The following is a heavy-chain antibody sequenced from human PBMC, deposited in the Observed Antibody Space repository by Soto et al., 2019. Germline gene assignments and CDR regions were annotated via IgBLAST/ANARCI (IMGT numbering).Heavy chain of an antibody. CDR1: GFTFSSYA. Sequence: GGSLRLSCAASGFTFSSYAMHWVRQAPGKGLEWVAVISYDGSNKYYADSVKGRFTISRDNSKNTLYLQMNSLRAEDTAVYYCARLPYGRRFYGMDVWGQGTTVTVSS. V-gene: IGHV3-30-3*01. J-gene: IGHJ6*02. CDR2: ISYDGSNK. D-gene: IGHD4-17*01. CDR3: ARLPYGRRFYGMDV.